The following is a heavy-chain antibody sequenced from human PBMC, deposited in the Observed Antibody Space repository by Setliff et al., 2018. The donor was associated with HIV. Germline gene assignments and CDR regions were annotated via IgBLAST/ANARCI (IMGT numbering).Heavy chain of an antibody. V-gene: IGHV4-39*01. J-gene: IGHJ5*02. CDR1: GGSISSSSYY. CDR3: AGLGIAVVVFGFDP. CDR2: IYYSGST. Sequence: PSETLSLTCTVSGGSISSSSYYWGWIRQPPGKGLEWIGSIYYSGSTYYNPSLKSRVTISVDTSKNQFSLKLSSVTAADTAVYYCAGLGIAVVVFGFDPWGQGTLVTVSS. D-gene: IGHD6-19*01.